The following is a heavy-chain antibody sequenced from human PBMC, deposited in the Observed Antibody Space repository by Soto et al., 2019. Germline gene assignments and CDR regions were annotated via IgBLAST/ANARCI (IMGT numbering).Heavy chain of an antibody. J-gene: IGHJ6*03. CDR2: INHSGST. CDR1: GGSFSGYY. V-gene: IGHV4-34*01. CDR3: ARRARDTASYYYYMDV. Sequence: SETLSLTCAVYGGSFSGYYWSWIRQPPGKGLEWIGEINHSGSTNYNPSLKSQVTISVDTSKNQFSLKLSSVTAADTAVYHCARRARDTASYYYYMDVWGKGTTVTVSS. D-gene: IGHD5-18*01.